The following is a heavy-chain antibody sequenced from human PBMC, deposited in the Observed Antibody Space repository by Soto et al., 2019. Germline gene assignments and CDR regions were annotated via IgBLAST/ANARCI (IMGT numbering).Heavy chain of an antibody. CDR2: ISAHNGNT. Sequence: QVHLVQSGAEVKKPGASVKVSCKGSGYDFTTYGITWVRQAPGQGLEWMAWISAHNGNTDYAQKLQGRVTVTRDTSTSTAYMELRSRRSDDTAVYCCARGRYGDYWGQGALVTVSS. CDR3: ARGRYGDY. CDR1: GYDFTTYG. J-gene: IGHJ4*02. D-gene: IGHD1-1*01. V-gene: IGHV1-18*01.